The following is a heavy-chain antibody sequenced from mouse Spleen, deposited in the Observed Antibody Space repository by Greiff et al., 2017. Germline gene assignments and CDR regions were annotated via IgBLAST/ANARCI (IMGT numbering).Heavy chain of an antibody. CDR2: ISSGGSYT. CDR3: ARHGGYGNAFDY. D-gene: IGHD2-1*01. Sequence: DVMLVESGGGLVKPGGSLKLSCAASGFTFSSYAMSWVRQTPEKRLEWVATISSGGSYTYYPDSVKGRFTISRDNAKNTLYLQMSSLRSEDTAMYYCARHGGYGNAFDYWGQGTTLTVSS. J-gene: IGHJ2*01. CDR1: GFTFSSYA. V-gene: IGHV5-9-1*01.